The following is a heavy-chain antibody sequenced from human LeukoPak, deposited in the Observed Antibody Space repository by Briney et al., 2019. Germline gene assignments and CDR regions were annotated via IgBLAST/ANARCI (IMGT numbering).Heavy chain of an antibody. CDR3: ASLNYYDSSGYPDAFDI. CDR1: GYSFTSYW. J-gene: IGHJ3*02. CDR2: IYPGGSDT. D-gene: IGHD3-22*01. V-gene: IGHV5-51*01. Sequence: GESLKISCKGSGYSFTSYWIGWVRQMPGKGLEWMGIIYPGGSDTRYSPSFQGQVTISADKSISTAYLQWSSLKASDTAMYYCASLNYYDSSGYPDAFDIWGQGTMVTVSS.